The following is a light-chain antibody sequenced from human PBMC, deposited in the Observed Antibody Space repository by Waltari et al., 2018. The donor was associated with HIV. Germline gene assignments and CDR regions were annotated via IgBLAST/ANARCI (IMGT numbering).Light chain of an antibody. Sequence: IVLTQSPATLSLSPGERATLSCRASQSVRSYLAWYQQKPGQAPRLLIYDASNRATGIPARFSGSGSGTDFTLTISSLEPEDFAVYYCQQRSNWPPTFGGGTKVEIK. CDR2: DAS. V-gene: IGKV3-11*01. CDR3: QQRSNWPPT. J-gene: IGKJ4*01. CDR1: QSVRSY.